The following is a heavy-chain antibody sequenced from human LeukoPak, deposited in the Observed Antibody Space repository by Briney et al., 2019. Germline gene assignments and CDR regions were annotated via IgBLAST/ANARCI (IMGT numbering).Heavy chain of an antibody. V-gene: IGHV3-30*04. CDR3: AREVWGSSWEYYFDY. J-gene: IGHJ4*02. Sequence: GRSLRLSCAASGFTFSSYAMHWVRQAPGKGLEWVAVISYDGSNKYYADSVKGRFTISRDNSKNTLYLQMNSLRAEDTAVYYCAREVWGSSWEYYFDYWGQGTLVTVSS. CDR2: ISYDGSNK. D-gene: IGHD6-13*01. CDR1: GFTFSSYA.